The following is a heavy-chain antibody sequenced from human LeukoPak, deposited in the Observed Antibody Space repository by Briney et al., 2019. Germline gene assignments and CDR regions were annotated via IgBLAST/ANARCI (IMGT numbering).Heavy chain of an antibody. CDR2: INPNSGDT. CDR3: ARVGSSGWYVHPTLDY. D-gene: IGHD6-19*01. CDR1: GYTFTGYY. J-gene: IGHJ4*02. Sequence: GASVKVSCKASGYTFTGYYMHWVRQAPGQGLEWMGWINPNSGDTNYAQKFQGRVTVTRDTSISTAYMELSGLRSDDTAVYYCARVGSSGWYVHPTLDYWGQGTLVTVSS. V-gene: IGHV1-2*02.